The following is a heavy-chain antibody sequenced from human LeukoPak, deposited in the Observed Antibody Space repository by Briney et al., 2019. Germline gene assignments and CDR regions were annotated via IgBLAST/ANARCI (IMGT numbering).Heavy chain of an antibody. V-gene: IGHV5-51*01. CDR3: ARRVYGSGTYYNAPDYYYYYMDV. CDR2: IYPGVSNT. J-gene: IGHJ6*03. Sequence: LGESLKISCKASGYIFTTYWIGWVRQMPGKGLEWVGIIYPGVSNTKYSPSFQGQVTISADKSISTAYLQWSSLKASDSAMYYCARRVYGSGTYYNAPDYYYYYMDVWGKGTTVTVSS. CDR1: GYIFTTYW. D-gene: IGHD3-10*01.